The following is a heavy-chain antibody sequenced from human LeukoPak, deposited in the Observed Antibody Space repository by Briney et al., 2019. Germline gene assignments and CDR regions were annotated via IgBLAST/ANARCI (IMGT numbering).Heavy chain of an antibody. CDR3: ASKFWAAGRDY. V-gene: IGHV3-11*04. CDR1: GFTFSDYY. Sequence: SGGSLRPSCAASGFTFSDYYMSWIRQAPGKGLEWVSYISSSGSTIYYADSVKGRFTISRDNAKNSLYLQMNSLRAEDTAVYYCASKFWAAGRDYWGQGTLVTVSS. J-gene: IGHJ4*02. D-gene: IGHD6-13*01. CDR2: ISSSGSTI.